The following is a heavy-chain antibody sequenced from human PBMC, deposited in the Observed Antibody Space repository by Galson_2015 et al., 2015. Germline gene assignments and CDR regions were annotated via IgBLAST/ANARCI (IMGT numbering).Heavy chain of an antibody. D-gene: IGHD2-2*02. Sequence: SLRLSCAASGFTVSSNYMSWVRQAPGKGLEWVSVIYSGGSIYYADSVKGRFTISRDNSKNTLYLQMNSLRAEDTAVYYCARVYIGNWFDPWGQGTLVTVSS. CDR2: IYSGGSI. J-gene: IGHJ5*02. V-gene: IGHV3-53*01. CDR1: GFTVSSNY. CDR3: ARVYIGNWFDP.